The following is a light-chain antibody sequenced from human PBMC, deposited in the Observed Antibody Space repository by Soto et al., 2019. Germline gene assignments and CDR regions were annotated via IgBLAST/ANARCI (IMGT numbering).Light chain of an antibody. CDR2: DVS. J-gene: IGLJ1*01. CDR3: CSFAGSLNFV. Sequence: QSALTQPRSVSGSPGQSVTISCSGTDNDVGGYNFVSWYQQHPGKAPKLMVFDVSKRPSGVPGRFSGSKSGTTASLTISGLQAEDEADYYCCSFAGSLNFVFGTGTKLTV. V-gene: IGLV2-11*01. CDR1: DNDVGGYNF.